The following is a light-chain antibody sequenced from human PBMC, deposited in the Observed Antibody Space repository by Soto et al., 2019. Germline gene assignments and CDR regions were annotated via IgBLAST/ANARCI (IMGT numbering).Light chain of an antibody. CDR2: GAS. V-gene: IGKV3-20*01. CDR1: QSVSSSY. CDR3: QQYGYSFRA. Sequence: EILLTQSPGTLSLPPGERATLSCRASQSVSSSYLSWYQLKPGQAPRLLIYGASSRATGIPDRFSGSGSGTGFTLTISRLEPEDFAVYYCQQYGYSFRAFGQGTKVEL. J-gene: IGKJ1*01.